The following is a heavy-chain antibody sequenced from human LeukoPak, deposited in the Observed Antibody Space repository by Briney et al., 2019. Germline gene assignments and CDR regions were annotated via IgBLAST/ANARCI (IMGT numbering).Heavy chain of an antibody. J-gene: IGHJ4*02. Sequence: SETLSLTCTVSGGSISRYYWSWIRQPPGKGLEWIGYIYYSGSTNYNPSLKSRVTISVDTSKNQFSLKLSSVTAADTAVYYCARNGGGLAAAGNFDYWGQGTLVTVSS. V-gene: IGHV4-59*01. D-gene: IGHD6-13*01. CDR2: IYYSGST. CDR3: ARNGGGLAAAGNFDY. CDR1: GGSISRYY.